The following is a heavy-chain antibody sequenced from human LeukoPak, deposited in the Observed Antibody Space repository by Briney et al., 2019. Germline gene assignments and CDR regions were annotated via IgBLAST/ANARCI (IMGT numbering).Heavy chain of an antibody. CDR3: ARQMVGYGYYFDY. Sequence: PSETLSLNCAVYGGSFSGYYWSWIRQPPGKGLEWIGEINHSGSTNYNPSLKSRVTISVDTSKNQFSLKLSSVTAADTAVYYCARQMVGYGYYFDYWGQGTLVTVSS. CDR2: INHSGST. CDR1: GGSFSGYY. D-gene: IGHD2-15*01. J-gene: IGHJ4*02. V-gene: IGHV4-34*01.